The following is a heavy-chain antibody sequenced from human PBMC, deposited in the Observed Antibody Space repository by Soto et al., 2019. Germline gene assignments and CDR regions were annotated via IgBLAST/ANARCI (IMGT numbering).Heavy chain of an antibody. V-gene: IGHV4-31*03. J-gene: IGHJ5*02. Sequence: SETLSLTCTVSGGSISSGGYYWSWIRQYPGKGLEWIGYIYYSGSTYYNPSLKSRVTISVDTSKNQFSLKLSSVTAADTAVYYCARDRARVAAAGGWFDPWGQGTLVTVSS. CDR2: IYYSGST. D-gene: IGHD6-13*01. CDR3: ARDRARVAAAGGWFDP. CDR1: GGSISSGGYY.